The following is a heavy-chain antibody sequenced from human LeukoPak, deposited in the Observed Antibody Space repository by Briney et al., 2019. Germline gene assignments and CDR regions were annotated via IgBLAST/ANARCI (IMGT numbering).Heavy chain of an antibody. V-gene: IGHV3-9*01. J-gene: IGHJ4*02. CDR1: GFTFDDYA. CDR3: ARDDYGDYALDY. Sequence: GGSLRLSCAASGFTFDDYAMHWVRQAPGKGQEWVSGISWNSGSIGYADSVKGRFTISRDNAKNTLYLQMNSLRAEDTAVYYCARDDYGDYALDYWGQGTLVTVSS. CDR2: ISWNSGSI. D-gene: IGHD4-17*01.